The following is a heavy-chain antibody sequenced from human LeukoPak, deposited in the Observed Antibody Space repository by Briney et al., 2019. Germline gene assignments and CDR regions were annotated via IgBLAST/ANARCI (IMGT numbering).Heavy chain of an antibody. V-gene: IGHV4-59*01. CDR2: IYYSGST. CDR3: ARGLADYYGSGSPYDAFDI. D-gene: IGHD3-10*01. CDR1: GGSISSYY. Sequence: KTSETLSLTCTVSGGSISSYYWSWIRQPPGKGLEWIGYIYYSGSTNYNPSLKSRVTISVDTSKNQFSLKLSSVTAADTAVYYCARGLADYYGSGSPYDAFDIWGQGTMVTVSS. J-gene: IGHJ3*02.